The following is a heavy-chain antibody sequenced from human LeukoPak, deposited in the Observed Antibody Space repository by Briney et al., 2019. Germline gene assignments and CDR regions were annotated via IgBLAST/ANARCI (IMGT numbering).Heavy chain of an antibody. D-gene: IGHD3-10*01. CDR3: ARDRSRWFY. CDR2: INEDGSEK. CDR1: GFTVSRSE. Sequence: PGGSLRLSCAVSGFTVSRSEMTWVRQAPGKGLEWVAYINEDGSEKYYVDSVKGRFTISRDNAKNSVFLQMNSLRAEDTAVYYCARDRSRWFYWGQGTLVTVSS. V-gene: IGHV3-7*01. J-gene: IGHJ4*02.